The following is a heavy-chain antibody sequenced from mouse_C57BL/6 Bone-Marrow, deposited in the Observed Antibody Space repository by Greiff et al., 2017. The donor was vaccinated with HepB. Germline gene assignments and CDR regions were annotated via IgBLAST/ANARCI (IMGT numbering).Heavy chain of an antibody. CDR2: ISSGGDYI. V-gene: IGHV5-9-1*02. D-gene: IGHD1-1*01. CDR3: TREEDYSYAMDY. Sequence: EVQVVESGEGLVKPGGSLKLSCAASGFTFSSYAMSWVRQTPEKRLEWVAYISSGGDYIYYADTVKGRFTISRDNARNTLYLQMSSLKSEDTAMYYCTREEDYSYAMDYWGQGTSVTVSS. CDR1: GFTFSSYA. J-gene: IGHJ4*01.